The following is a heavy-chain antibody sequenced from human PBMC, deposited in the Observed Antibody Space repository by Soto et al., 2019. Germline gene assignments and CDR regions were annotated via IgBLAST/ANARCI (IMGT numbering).Heavy chain of an antibody. CDR1: GFTFSSYG. V-gene: IGHV3-30*18. CDR3: AKGRTTDWFDP. Sequence: QVQLVESGGGVVQPGRSLRLSCAASGFTFSSYGMHWVRQAPGKGLEWVAVISYDGSNKYYADSVKGRFTISRDNSKNTLYLQMNSLRAEDTAVYYCAKGRTTDWFDPWGQRTLVTVSS. CDR2: ISYDGSNK. J-gene: IGHJ5*02. D-gene: IGHD1-1*01.